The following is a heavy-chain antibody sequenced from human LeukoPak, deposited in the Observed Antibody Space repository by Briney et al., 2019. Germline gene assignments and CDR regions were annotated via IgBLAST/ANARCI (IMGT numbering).Heavy chain of an antibody. J-gene: IGHJ6*02. D-gene: IGHD3-9*01. V-gene: IGHV3-11*01. Sequence: GSLRLSCAASGFTFSDYNMNWVRQAPGKGLEWVSYITNGGGTIHHADSVKGRFTISRDNAKKTLYLQMNSLRAEDTAVYYCARSIGLTGGGVDVWGQGTAVTVSS. CDR2: ITNGGGTI. CDR1: GFTFSDYN. CDR3: ARSIGLTGGGVDV.